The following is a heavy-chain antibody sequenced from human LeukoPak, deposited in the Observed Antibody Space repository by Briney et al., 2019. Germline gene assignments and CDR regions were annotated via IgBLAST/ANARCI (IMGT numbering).Heavy chain of an antibody. V-gene: IGHV4-61*01. Sequence: SETLSLTRTVSGGSVSSGSYYWSWIRQPPGKGLEWIGYIYYSGSTNYNPSLKSRVTISVDTSKNQFSLKLSSVTAADTAVYYCARVLHCSSTSCYGYYYYYGMDVWGKGTTVTVSS. J-gene: IGHJ6*04. CDR1: GGSVSSGSYY. D-gene: IGHD2-2*01. CDR3: ARVLHCSSTSCYGYYYYYGMDV. CDR2: IYYSGST.